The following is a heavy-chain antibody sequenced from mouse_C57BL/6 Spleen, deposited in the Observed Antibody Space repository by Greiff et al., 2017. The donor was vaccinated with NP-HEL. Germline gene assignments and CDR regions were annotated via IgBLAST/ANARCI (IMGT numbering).Heavy chain of an antibody. CDR2: INPNNGGT. V-gene: IGHV1-18*01. CDR1: GYTFTDYN. Sequence: DVHLVESGPELVKPGASVKIPCKASGYTFTDYNMDWVKQSHGKSLEWIGDINPNNGGTIYNQKFKGKATLPVDKSSSTAYMEHRSLTSEDTAVYYCARDRYYAMDYWGQGTSVTVSS. D-gene: IGHD2-3*01. CDR3: ARDRYYAMDY. J-gene: IGHJ4*01.